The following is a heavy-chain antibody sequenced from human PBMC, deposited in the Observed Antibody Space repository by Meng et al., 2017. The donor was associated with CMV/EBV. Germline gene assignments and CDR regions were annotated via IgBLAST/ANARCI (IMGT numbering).Heavy chain of an antibody. CDR2: IKQDGSEK. J-gene: IGHJ6*02. D-gene: IGHD5-12*01. V-gene: IGHV3-7*01. Sequence: GESLKISCAASGFTFSSYWMSWVRQAPGKGLEWVANIKQDGSEKYYVDSVKGRFTIPRDNAKNSLYLQMNSLRAGDTAVYYCARDRQWLRFLWSYGMDVWGQETTVTVSS. CDR3: ARDRQWLRFLWSYGMDV. CDR1: GFTFSSYW.